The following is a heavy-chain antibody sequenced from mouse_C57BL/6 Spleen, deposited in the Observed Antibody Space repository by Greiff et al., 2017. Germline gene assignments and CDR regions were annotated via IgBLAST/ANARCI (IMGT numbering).Heavy chain of an antibody. CDR2: IYPGSGST. CDR3: ARVDYYGSRAVYAMDY. J-gene: IGHJ4*01. V-gene: IGHV1-55*01. Sequence: QVQLQQPGAELVKPGASVKMSCKASGYTFTSYWITWVKQRPGQGLEWIGDIYPGSGSTNYNEKFKSKATLTVDTSSSTAYMQLSSLTSEDSAVYYCARVDYYGSRAVYAMDYWGQGTTVTVSS. CDR1: GYTFTSYW. D-gene: IGHD1-1*01.